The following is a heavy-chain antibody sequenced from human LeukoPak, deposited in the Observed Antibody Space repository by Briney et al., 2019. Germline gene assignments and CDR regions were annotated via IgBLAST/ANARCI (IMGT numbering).Heavy chain of an antibody. Sequence: GGSLRLSCASSGFTFDDYAMHWVRQAPGKGLECVSGISWNSGSIGYADSVKGRFTISRDNAKNSLYLPMNSLRPEDMALYYCVKSIYYDSSGPFDYWGQGTLVTVSS. CDR3: VKSIYYDSSGPFDY. CDR1: GFTFDDYA. V-gene: IGHV3-9*03. D-gene: IGHD3-22*01. CDR2: ISWNSGSI. J-gene: IGHJ4*02.